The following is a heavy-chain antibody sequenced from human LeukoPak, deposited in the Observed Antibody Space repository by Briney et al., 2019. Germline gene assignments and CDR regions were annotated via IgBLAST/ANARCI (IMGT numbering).Heavy chain of an antibody. CDR3: ARAVRHSRFDP. CDR1: GFTLSSYW. J-gene: IGHJ5*02. V-gene: IGHV3-74*01. CDR2: INSDGSST. Sequence: GGSLRLSCAASGFTLSSYWMHWVRQAPGKGLVWVSRINSDGSSTSYADSVKGRFTISRDNAKNTLYLQMNSLRAEDTAVYYCARAVRHSRFDPWGQGTLVTVSS.